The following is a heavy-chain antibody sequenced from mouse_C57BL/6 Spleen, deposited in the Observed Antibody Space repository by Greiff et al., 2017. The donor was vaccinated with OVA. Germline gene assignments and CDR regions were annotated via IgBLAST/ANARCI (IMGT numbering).Heavy chain of an antibody. CDR2: FHPYNDDT. Sequence: VHLVESGAELVKPGASVKMSCKASGYTFTTYPIEWMKQNHGKSLEWIGNFHPYNDDTKYNEKFKGKATLTVEKSSSTVYLELSRLTSDDSAVYYCARSYSNFYWYFDVWGTGTTVTVSS. D-gene: IGHD2-5*01. CDR3: ARSYSNFYWYFDV. J-gene: IGHJ1*03. V-gene: IGHV1-47*01. CDR1: GYTFTTYP.